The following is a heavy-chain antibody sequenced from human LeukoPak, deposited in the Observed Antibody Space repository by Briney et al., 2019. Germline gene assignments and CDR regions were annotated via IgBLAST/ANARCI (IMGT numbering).Heavy chain of an antibody. CDR3: ARGGSIAARPGFDY. J-gene: IGHJ4*02. CDR1: GASVRGYY. Sequence: TSETLSLTCTVSGASVRGYYWSWIRQPPGKGLEWIGYIHYTGNTDYNPSLTSRVTMSVDTSKNQFSLKLSSVTAADTAVYYCARGGSIAARPGFDYWGQGTLVTVSS. V-gene: IGHV4-59*08. D-gene: IGHD6-6*01. CDR2: IHYTGNT.